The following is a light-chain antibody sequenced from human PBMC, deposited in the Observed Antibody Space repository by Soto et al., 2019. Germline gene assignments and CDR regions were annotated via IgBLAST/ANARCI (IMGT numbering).Light chain of an antibody. V-gene: IGKV1D-16*01. CDR2: AAS. J-gene: IGKJ4*01. CDR3: QHYQTPPLT. Sequence: DIQMTQSPSSLSASVGDRVTITCRASQPIRTWVAWYQQKPDQAPKTLISAASTLDSGVPSRFSGSGSGTDVTLTISSLQPEDFATYYCQHYQTPPLTFGGGTMVDIK. CDR1: QPIRTW.